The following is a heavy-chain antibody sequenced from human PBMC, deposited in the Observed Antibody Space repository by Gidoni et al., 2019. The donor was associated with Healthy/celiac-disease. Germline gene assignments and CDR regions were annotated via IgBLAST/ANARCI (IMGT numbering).Heavy chain of an antibody. Sequence: QLQLQESGPGLVKPSETLSLTCTVSGRSLSSSSYYWGWIRQPPGKGLEWIGSIYYSGSTYYNPSLKSRVTISVDTSKNQYSLKLSSVTAADTAVYYCAPTTTPYYYYGMDVWGQGTTVTVSS. D-gene: IGHD4-17*01. CDR2: IYYSGST. CDR1: GRSLSSSSYY. CDR3: APTTTPYYYYGMDV. J-gene: IGHJ6*02. V-gene: IGHV4-39*07.